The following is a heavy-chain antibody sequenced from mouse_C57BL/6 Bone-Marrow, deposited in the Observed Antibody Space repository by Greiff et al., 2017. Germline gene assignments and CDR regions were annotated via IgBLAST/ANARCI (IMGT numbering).Heavy chain of an antibody. Sequence: EVQRVESGGGLVQPGGSLSLSCAASGFTFTDYYMSWVRQPPGKALEWLGFIRNKANGYTTEYSASVKGRFTISRDNSQSILYLQMNALRAEDSATYYCASLSAAMDYWGQGTSVTVSS. J-gene: IGHJ4*01. CDR3: ASLSAAMDY. V-gene: IGHV7-3*01. D-gene: IGHD3-2*02. CDR2: IRNKANGYTT. CDR1: GFTFTDYY.